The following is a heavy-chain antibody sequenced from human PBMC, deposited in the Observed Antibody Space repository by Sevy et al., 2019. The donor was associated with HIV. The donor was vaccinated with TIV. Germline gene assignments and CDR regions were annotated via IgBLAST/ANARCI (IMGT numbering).Heavy chain of an antibody. V-gene: IGHV4-59*13. J-gene: IGHJ4*02. CDR1: GGSISSYY. CDR2: IYYSGST. D-gene: IGHD6-13*01. Sequence: SETLSLTCTVSGGSISSYYWSWIRQPPGKGLEWIGYIYYSGSTNYNPSLKSRVTISVDTSKNQFSLKLSSGTAADTAVYYCARAGVRSSSLFDYWGQGTLVTVSS. CDR3: ARAGVRSSSLFDY.